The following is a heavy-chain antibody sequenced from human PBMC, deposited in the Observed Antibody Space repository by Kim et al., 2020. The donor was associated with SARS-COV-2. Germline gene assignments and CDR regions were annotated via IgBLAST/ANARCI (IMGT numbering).Heavy chain of an antibody. J-gene: IGHJ4*02. CDR2: ISSSGSTI. D-gene: IGHD5-18*01. Sequence: GGSLRLSCAASGFTFSSYEMDWVRQAPGKGLEWVSYISSSGSTIYYADSVKGRFTISRDNAKNSLYLQMNSLRAEDTAVYYCARVGAMVNFDYWGQGTLVTVSS. CDR1: GFTFSSYE. V-gene: IGHV3-48*03. CDR3: ARVGAMVNFDY.